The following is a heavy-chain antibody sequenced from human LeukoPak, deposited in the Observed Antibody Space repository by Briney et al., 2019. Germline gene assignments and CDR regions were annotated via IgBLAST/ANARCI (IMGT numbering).Heavy chain of an antibody. CDR1: GFTFDDYG. CDR3: ARQNGYSRIYYYYCGMDV. D-gene: IGHD6-13*01. Sequence: GGSLRLSCAASGFTFDDYGMSWVRQAPGKGLEWVSGITWSGGSTGYADSVKGRFTISRDNAKNSLYLQMNSLRAEDTALYYCARQNGYSRIYYYYCGMDVWGQGTTVTVSS. J-gene: IGHJ6*02. CDR2: ITWSGGST. V-gene: IGHV3-20*04.